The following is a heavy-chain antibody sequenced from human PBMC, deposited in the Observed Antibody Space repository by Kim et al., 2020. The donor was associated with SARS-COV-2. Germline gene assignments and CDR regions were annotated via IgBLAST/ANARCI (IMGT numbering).Heavy chain of an antibody. J-gene: IGHJ3*02. CDR3: ARAWRWLQLRQMFAFDI. V-gene: IGHV3-11*01. CDR2: ISSSGSTI. D-gene: IGHD5-12*01. Sequence: GGSLRLSCAASGFTFSDYYMSWIRQAPGKGLEWVSYISSSGSTIYYADSVKGRFTISRDNAKNSLYLQMNSLRAEDTAVYYCARAWRWLQLRQMFAFDIWGQGTMVTVSS. CDR1: GFTFSDYY.